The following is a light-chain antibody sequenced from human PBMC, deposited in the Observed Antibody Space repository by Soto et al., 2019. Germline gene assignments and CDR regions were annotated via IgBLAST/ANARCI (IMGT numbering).Light chain of an antibody. J-gene: IGKJ2*01. CDR2: DAS. CDR3: QQYGASPYT. Sequence: EIVLTQSPGTLSLSPGERATLSCRASQSVSNKYLAWYQQKPGQTPRLLFYDASNRATGIPDRFSGSGSGTDFTLTISRLEPEDFAVYYCQQYGASPYTFGQGTKLEI. V-gene: IGKV3-20*01. CDR1: QSVSNKY.